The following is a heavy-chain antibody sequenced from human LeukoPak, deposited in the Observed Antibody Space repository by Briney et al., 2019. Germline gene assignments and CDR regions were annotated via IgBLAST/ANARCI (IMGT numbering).Heavy chain of an antibody. Sequence: SETLSLTCIVSSGSINNHYWSWIRQPPGKGLEWIGYIYDSWNTNYNPSLKSRVTISIDTSKNQFSLDLTSVTAADTAVYYCARDQIGYGLDYWGQGTLVTVSS. D-gene: IGHD5-18*01. J-gene: IGHJ4*02. V-gene: IGHV4-59*11. CDR2: IYDSWNT. CDR1: SGSINNHY. CDR3: ARDQIGYGLDY.